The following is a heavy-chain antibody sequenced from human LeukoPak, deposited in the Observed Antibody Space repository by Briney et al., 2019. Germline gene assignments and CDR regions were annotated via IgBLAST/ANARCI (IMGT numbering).Heavy chain of an antibody. Sequence: GGSRRLSCAASGVTFSSYSMNWVRQAPGKGLEWVSYISSSSSTIYYADSVKGRFTISRDNAKNSLYLQMNSPRAEDTAVSYCAKGYSYGRFAYWGQGTLVTVSS. CDR3: AKGYSYGRFAY. V-gene: IGHV3-48*01. CDR2: ISSSSSTI. CDR1: GVTFSSYS. D-gene: IGHD5-18*01. J-gene: IGHJ4*02.